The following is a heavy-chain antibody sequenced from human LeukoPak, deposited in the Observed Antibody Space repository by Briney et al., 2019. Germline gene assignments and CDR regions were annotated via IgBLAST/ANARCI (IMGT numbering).Heavy chain of an antibody. Sequence: GGSLRLSCAASGFTFSGYEMNWVRQAPGKGLEWVSYISSSSSYIYYADSVKGRFTISRDNAKNSLYLQMNSLRAEDTAVYYCARVGPWVNPDYYYYCMDVWGKGTTVTVSS. CDR3: ARVGPWVNPDYYYYCMDV. V-gene: IGHV3-21*05. CDR1: GFTFSGYE. CDR2: ISSSSSYI. D-gene: IGHD1-14*01. J-gene: IGHJ6*03.